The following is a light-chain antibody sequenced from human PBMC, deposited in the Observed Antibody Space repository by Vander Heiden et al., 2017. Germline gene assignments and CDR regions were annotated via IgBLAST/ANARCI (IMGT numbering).Light chain of an antibody. CDR1: QSLLHSNGYDY. J-gene: IGKJ5*01. V-gene: IGKV2-28*01. CDR2: LGS. Sequence: VLTQSPLSLPGTPGKPASIPCRSSQSLLHSNGYDYLDWYLQKPGQSPPLLIYLGSNRASGVPDRFSVSGSGTDFTLKIRRVEAEDVGVYSCMQPLQTPSVTFGQGTRLEIK. CDR3: MQPLQTPSVT.